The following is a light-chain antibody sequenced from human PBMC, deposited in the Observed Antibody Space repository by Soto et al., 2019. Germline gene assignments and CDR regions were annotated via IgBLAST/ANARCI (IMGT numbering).Light chain of an antibody. CDR3: PEHNSYSVK. CDR1: QGIRDD. Sequence: GYRIIGRARASQGIRDDLGWYQQKPGKAPKRLIYAASSLQSGVPSRFSGTGSGTEIPLTFGGLQPPDIPTYDPPEHNSYSVKLGQGTKVDIK. V-gene: IGKV1-17*01. J-gene: IGKJ1*01. CDR2: AAS.